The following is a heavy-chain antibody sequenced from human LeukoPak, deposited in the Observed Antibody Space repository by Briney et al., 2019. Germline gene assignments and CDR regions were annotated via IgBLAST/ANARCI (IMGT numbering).Heavy chain of an antibody. V-gene: IGHV3-11*04. D-gene: IGHD2-15*01. CDR3: AKEWSAFDI. CDR1: GLTVTDYY. Sequence: GSLRLSCAASGLTVTDYYMHWIRQAPGKGLEWVSFIGGSASNIYYADSVKGRFTISRDNAKNSLYLQMNSLRAEDTAVYYCAKEWSAFDIWGQGTMVTVSS. CDR2: IGGSASNI. J-gene: IGHJ3*02.